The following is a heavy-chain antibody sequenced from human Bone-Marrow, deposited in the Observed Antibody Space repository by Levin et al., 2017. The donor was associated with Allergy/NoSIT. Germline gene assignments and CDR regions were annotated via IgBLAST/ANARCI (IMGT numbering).Heavy chain of an antibody. Sequence: SETLSLTCTVSGGSIISGGYYWSWIRQYPGMGLEWIGYIYYIGNTYYNPSLKSRLTISVDTSKNQFSLKLTSVTAADTAVYYCAGDGHGDYVGDDAFDIWGHGTMVTVSS. D-gene: IGHD4-17*01. CDR2: IYYIGNT. J-gene: IGHJ3*02. V-gene: IGHV4-31*03. CDR3: AGDGHGDYVGDDAFDI. CDR1: GGSIISGGYY.